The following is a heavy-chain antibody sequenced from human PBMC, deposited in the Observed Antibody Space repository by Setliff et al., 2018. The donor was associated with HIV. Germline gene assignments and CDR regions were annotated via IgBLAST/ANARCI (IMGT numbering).Heavy chain of an antibody. CDR1: GSLFASSY. Sequence: ASVKVSCKASGSLFASSYVYWVRQAPGQGLEWMGIINPSGSDTAYAQRFQGRVTLTRDTSTSAVYMELRRLTSDDTALYYCTRGGIYCGNDGCHRYFFGFWGQGTPVTVSS. CDR3: TRGGIYCGNDGCHRYFFGF. CDR2: INPSGSDT. D-gene: IGHD2-21*01. J-gene: IGHJ4*02. V-gene: IGHV1-46*01.